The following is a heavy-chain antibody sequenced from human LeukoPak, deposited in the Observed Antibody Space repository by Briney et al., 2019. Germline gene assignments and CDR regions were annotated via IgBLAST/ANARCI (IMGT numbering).Heavy chain of an antibody. CDR1: GGSISSSSYY. V-gene: IGHV4-39*07. J-gene: IGHJ5*02. Sequence: KTSETLSLTCTVSGGSISSSSYYWGWIRQPPGKGLEWIGSIYYSGSTYYNPSLKSRVTISVDTSKNQFSLKLSSVTAADTAVYYCARGHADYGDYEAHNWFDPWGQGTLVTVSS. D-gene: IGHD4-17*01. CDR3: ARGHADYGDYEAHNWFDP. CDR2: IYYSGST.